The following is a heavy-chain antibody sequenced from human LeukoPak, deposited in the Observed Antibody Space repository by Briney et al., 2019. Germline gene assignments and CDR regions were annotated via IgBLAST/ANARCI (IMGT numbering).Heavy chain of an antibody. CDR1: GYTFTSYG. J-gene: IGHJ6*02. Sequence: ASVKVSYKASGYTFTSYGISWVRQAPGQGLEWMGWISAYNGNTNYAQKLQGRVTMTTDTSTSTAYMELRSLRSDDTAVYYCAREVNRVVAASTVYYYYGMDVWGQGTTVTVSS. CDR3: AREVNRVVAASTVYYYYGMDV. D-gene: IGHD2-15*01. V-gene: IGHV1-18*01. CDR2: ISAYNGNT.